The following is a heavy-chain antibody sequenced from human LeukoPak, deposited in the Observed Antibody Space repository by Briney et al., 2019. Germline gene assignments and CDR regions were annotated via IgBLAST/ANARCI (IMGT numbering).Heavy chain of an antibody. D-gene: IGHD6-19*01. CDR1: GGTFSSYA. CDR2: IIPIFGTA. J-gene: IGHJ5*02. Sequence: SVKVSCKASGGTFSSYAISWVRQAPGQGLEWMGGIIPIFGTANYAQKFQGRVTITADESTSTAYVELSSLRSEDTAVYYCARGTPPGIAVAGTGDWFDPWGQGTLVTVSS. CDR3: ARGTPPGIAVAGTGDWFDP. V-gene: IGHV1-69*01.